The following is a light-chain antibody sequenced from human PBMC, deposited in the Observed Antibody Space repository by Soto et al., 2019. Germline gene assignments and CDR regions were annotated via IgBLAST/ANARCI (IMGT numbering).Light chain of an antibody. Sequence: EIVITQSPSTLSVSPGERATLSCRASQSVNIYLAWYQQKPGQAPRLLIFGASYRATGIPARFSGSGSGTEFTLTISSLQSEDFAVYYCQHYESSSSITFGHGTRLEIK. CDR3: QHYESSSSIT. CDR1: QSVNIY. J-gene: IGKJ5*01. CDR2: GAS. V-gene: IGKV3D-15*01.